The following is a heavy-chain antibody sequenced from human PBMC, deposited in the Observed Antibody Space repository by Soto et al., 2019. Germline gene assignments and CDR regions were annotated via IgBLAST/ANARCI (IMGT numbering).Heavy chain of an antibody. CDR2: ITNTGGDT. Sequence: EVQLLESGGDLVQSGGSLRLSCAASGFTFSSNAMSWVRQAPGKGLEWVSVITNTGGDTLYADSVKGRFTISRDNSKNTLYLQMNSLRAEDTAIYHCARASGESYPGSRVFDSWGQGTRVTVSS. CDR1: GFTFSSNA. D-gene: IGHD3-10*01. CDR3: ARASGESYPGSRVFDS. J-gene: IGHJ4*02. V-gene: IGHV3-23*01.